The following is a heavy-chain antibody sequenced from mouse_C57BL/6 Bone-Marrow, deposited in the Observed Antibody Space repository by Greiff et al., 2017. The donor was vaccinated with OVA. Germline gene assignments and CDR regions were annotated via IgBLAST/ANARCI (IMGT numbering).Heavy chain of an antibody. V-gene: IGHV5-6*02. D-gene: IGHD1-1*01. CDR1: GFTFSSYG. CDR3: ARHYYYGSSSYFDY. J-gene: IGHJ2*01. Sequence: DVKLVESGGDLVKPGGSLKLSCAASGFTFSSYGMSWVRQTPDKRLEWVATISSGGSYTYYPDSVKGRFTISRDNAKNTLYLQMSSLKSEDTAMYYCARHYYYGSSSYFDYWGQGTTLTVSS. CDR2: ISSGGSYT.